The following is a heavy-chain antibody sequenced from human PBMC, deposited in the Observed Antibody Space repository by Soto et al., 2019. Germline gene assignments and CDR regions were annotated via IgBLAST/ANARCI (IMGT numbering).Heavy chain of an antibody. Sequence: SETLSLTCTVSGGSISSYYWSWIRQPPGKGLEWIGYIYYSGSTNYNPSLKSRVTISVDTSKNQFSLKLSSVTAADTAVYYCARGYRVYCSGGSCYPYYFDYWGQGTLVTVSS. CDR3: ARGYRVYCSGGSCYPYYFDY. CDR1: GGSISSYY. V-gene: IGHV4-59*01. CDR2: IYYSGST. J-gene: IGHJ4*02. D-gene: IGHD2-15*01.